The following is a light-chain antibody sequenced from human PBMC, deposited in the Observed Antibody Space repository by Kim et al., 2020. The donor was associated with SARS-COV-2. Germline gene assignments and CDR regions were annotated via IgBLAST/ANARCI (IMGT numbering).Light chain of an antibody. CDR3: QQYGTSPLT. V-gene: IGKV3-20*01. J-gene: IGKJ4*01. CDR1: QTVTRSD. CDR2: DAS. Sequence: SPGERATLSSRASQTVTRSDVAWYQRKPGQTPRLLIYDASIMAAGIPDRFSGSGSRTDFTLTISGLQPEDFAVYYCQQYGTSPLTFGGGTKVDIK.